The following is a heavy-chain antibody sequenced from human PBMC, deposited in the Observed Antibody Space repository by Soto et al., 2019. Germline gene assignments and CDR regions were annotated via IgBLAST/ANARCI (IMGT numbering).Heavy chain of an antibody. CDR1: GFTFSNYN. CDR2: ISTRSHYI. CDR3: ARDSSTGYYLSDVDY. V-gene: IGHV3-21*01. Sequence: PGGSLRLSCAASGFTFSNYNMNWVRQAPGKGLEWVASISTRSHYIYYADSLKGRFTISRDNAKNSVDLQISSLRAEDTAVYYCARDSSTGYYLSDVDYWGQGTLVNVS. D-gene: IGHD3-9*01. J-gene: IGHJ4*02.